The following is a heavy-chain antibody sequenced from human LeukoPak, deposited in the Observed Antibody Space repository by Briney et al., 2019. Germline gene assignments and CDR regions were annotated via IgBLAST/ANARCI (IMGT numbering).Heavy chain of an antibody. CDR3: ARVPGDCSGGTCYSDY. V-gene: IGHV3-11*05. J-gene: IGHJ4*02. Sequence: GGSLRLSCAGSGFTFSDYYMSWIRQAPGKGLEWVSYISSTGIYTNYADSVKGRFTISKDNAKNSLHLQMNRLRAEDTAVYYCARVPGDCSGGTCYSDYWGQGTLVTVSS. D-gene: IGHD2-15*01. CDR1: GFTFSDYY. CDR2: ISSTGIYT.